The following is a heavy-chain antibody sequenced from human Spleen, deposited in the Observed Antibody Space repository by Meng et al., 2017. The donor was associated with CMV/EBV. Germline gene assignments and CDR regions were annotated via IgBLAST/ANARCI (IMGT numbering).Heavy chain of an antibody. J-gene: IGHJ5*02. D-gene: IGHD1-7*01. CDR1: GGTFSNYG. CDR2: ISPVIGRT. V-gene: IGHV1-69*05. Sequence: SVKVSCKASGGTFSNYGTGWVRQAPGQGLEWMGGISPVIGRTHFAQNFQGRVMITMDESTNTVYMELKSLRSEDTAVYYCAREGASVNYKYNWFDPWGQGTLVTVSS. CDR3: AREGASVNYKYNWFDP.